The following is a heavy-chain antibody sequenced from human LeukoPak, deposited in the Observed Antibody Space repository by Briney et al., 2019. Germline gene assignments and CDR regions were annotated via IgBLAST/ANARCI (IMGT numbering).Heavy chain of an antibody. CDR2: IYSGGDT. CDR3: ARYPVGAGLPDALDI. D-gene: IGHD1-26*01. J-gene: IGHJ3*02. Sequence: GGSLRLSCAASGFSVSSNYMSWVRQAPGKGLEWASVIYSGGDTYYADSVKGRFTISRDNSKNTLYLQMNSLRGEDTAVYYCARYPVGAGLPDALDIWGQGTTVTVSS. V-gene: IGHV3-66*01. CDR1: GFSVSSNY.